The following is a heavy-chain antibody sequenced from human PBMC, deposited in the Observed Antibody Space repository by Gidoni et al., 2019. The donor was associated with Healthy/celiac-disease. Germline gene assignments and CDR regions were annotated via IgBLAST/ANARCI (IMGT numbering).Heavy chain of an antibody. CDR2: IGSKAYGGTT. V-gene: IGHV3-49*03. CDR1: GFTFGDYA. Sequence: EVQLVESGGGLVQPGRSLRLSCTASGFTFGDYAMSWFRQAPGKGVEWVGFIGSKAYGGTTEYAASVKGRFTISRDDSKSIAYLQMNSLKTEDTAVYYCTRGKRGYSYGLRVDYWGQGTLVTVSS. D-gene: IGHD5-18*01. J-gene: IGHJ4*02. CDR3: TRGKRGYSYGLRVDY.